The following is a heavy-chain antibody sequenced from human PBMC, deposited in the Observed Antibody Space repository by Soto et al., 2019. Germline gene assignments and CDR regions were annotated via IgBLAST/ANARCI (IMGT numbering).Heavy chain of an antibody. Sequence: GGSLRLSCAASGFTFSSYGMHWVRQAPGRGLEWVAVISYDGSNKYYADSVKGRFTISRDNSKNTLYLQMNSLRAEDTAVYYCAKDPSPAVPAAMAGWFDPWGQGTLVTSPQ. CDR1: GFTFSSYG. CDR3: AKDPSPAVPAAMAGWFDP. CDR2: ISYDGSNK. J-gene: IGHJ5*02. D-gene: IGHD2-2*01. V-gene: IGHV3-30*18.